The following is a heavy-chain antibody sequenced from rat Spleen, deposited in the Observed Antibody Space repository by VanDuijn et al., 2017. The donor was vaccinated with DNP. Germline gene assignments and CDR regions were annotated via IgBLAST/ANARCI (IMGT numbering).Heavy chain of an antibody. CDR2: ISYSGGT. J-gene: IGHJ3*01. D-gene: IGHD4-4*01. Sequence: EVQLQESGPGLAKPSQSLSLTCSVTGYSITSDYWGWIRKFPGNKMEWIGLISYSGGTSYNPSLKSRISITRDTSKNQFFLQLNSVTTEDTATYYCSGRGSSDNWFAYWGQGTLVTVSS. CDR3: SGRGSSDNWFAY. V-gene: IGHV3-1*01. CDR1: GYSITSDY.